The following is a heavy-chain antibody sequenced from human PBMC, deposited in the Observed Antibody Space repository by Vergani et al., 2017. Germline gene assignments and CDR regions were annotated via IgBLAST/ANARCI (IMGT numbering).Heavy chain of an antibody. J-gene: IGHJ4*02. V-gene: IGHV4-61*02. Sequence: QVQLQESGPGLVKPSQTLSLTCTVSGGSINSHNYYWSWIRQPAGKGLEWIGRIHTSGSTNYNPSLKSRVTMSEDTSKNQFSLNLTSVTAADTAVYFCDYGGCLDSRCYKPLFDYWGQGILVTVSS. CDR3: DYGGCLDSRCYKPLFDY. CDR2: IHTSGST. CDR1: GGSINSHNYY. D-gene: IGHD3-22*01.